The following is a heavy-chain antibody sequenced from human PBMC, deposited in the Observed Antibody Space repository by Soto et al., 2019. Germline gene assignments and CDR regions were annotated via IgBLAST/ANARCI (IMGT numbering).Heavy chain of an antibody. J-gene: IGHJ4*02. CDR2: ISGYNGDTNT. Sequence: QVQLVQSAAEVRKPGASVKVSCKASGYIFTNYAISWVRQAPGQGPEWMGWISGYNGDTNTHYSQKFQGRVTMTTDMSTTTAYMELRSLRSDDTAVYYWARDHDVWTGYFFDNWGQGTLVTVSS. CDR3: ARDHDVWTGYFFDN. V-gene: IGHV1-18*01. CDR1: GYIFTNYA. D-gene: IGHD3-3*01.